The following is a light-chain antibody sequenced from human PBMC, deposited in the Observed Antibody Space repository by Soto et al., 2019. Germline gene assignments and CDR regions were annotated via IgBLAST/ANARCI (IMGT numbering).Light chain of an antibody. Sequence: IVLTQSPGTLSLSPGERATISCWASQTISSYYLAWYQQKPGQAPRLLIHGASTRAIGIPDRFSGSGSGADFILTISRLEPEDFAVYYCQQYDSSPRTFGQGTKVDIK. V-gene: IGKV3-20*01. CDR3: QQYDSSPRT. CDR2: GAS. CDR1: QTISSYY. J-gene: IGKJ1*01.